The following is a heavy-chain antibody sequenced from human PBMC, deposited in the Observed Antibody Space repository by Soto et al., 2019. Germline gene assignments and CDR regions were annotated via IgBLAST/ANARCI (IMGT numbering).Heavy chain of an antibody. J-gene: IGHJ6*02. CDR3: ARDAAYNDFWGGVMDLYSYNMDV. Sequence: QVQLVQSEAEVKKPGASLKVSCRASGYNFATYGISWVRQAPGQGLEWMGWISAHNGDTKYAQKVQGRVTMRAATSTSAAYMEMWSLRSGDTAVYYCARDAAYNDFWGGVMDLYSYNMDVWGQGTTVTV. D-gene: IGHD3-3*01. V-gene: IGHV1-18*01. CDR2: ISAHNGDT. CDR1: GYNFATYG.